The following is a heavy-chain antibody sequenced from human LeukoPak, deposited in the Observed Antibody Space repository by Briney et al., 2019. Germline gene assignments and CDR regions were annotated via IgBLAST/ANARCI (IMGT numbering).Heavy chain of an antibody. J-gene: IGHJ4*02. CDR1: GFTFSNAW. D-gene: IGHD6-13*01. CDR2: IKSKTHGGTT. CDR3: TTIAAAGQYDY. V-gene: IGHV3-15*01. Sequence: GGSLRLSCAASGFTFSNAWMSWVRQGPRKGLEWVGRIKSKTHGGTTDYAAPVKGRFTISRDDSKNTLYLQMNSLKTEDTAVYYCTTIAAAGQYDYWGQGTLVTVSS.